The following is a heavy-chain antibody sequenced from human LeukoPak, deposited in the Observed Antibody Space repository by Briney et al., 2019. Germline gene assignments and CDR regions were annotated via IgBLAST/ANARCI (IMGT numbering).Heavy chain of an antibody. CDR1: GFTFSSYG. J-gene: IGHJ6*02. CDR3: AKDRGPRYSYGLDV. CDR2: IWYDGSSK. V-gene: IGHV3-33*06. Sequence: GGSLRLSCATSGFTFSSYGMHWVRQAPGKGLEWVAVIWYDGSSKYYADSVKGRFTISRVDSKNTLYQQMNSLTAEDTAVYYCAKDRGPRYSYGLDVWGQGTTVTVSS.